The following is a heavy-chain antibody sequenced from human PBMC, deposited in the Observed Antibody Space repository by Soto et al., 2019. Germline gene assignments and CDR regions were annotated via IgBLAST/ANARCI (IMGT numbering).Heavy chain of an antibody. V-gene: IGHV3-30*18. CDR3: AKDRDVVGSSSFDY. CDR1: GFTFSSYG. J-gene: IGHJ4*02. D-gene: IGHD6-6*01. Sequence: QVQLVESGGGVVQPGRSLRLSCAASGFTFSSYGMHWVRQAPGKGLEWVAVISYDGSNKYYADSVKGRFTISRDNSKNTLYLQMNSLRAEDTAVYYCAKDRDVVGSSSFDYRGQGTLVTVSS. CDR2: ISYDGSNK.